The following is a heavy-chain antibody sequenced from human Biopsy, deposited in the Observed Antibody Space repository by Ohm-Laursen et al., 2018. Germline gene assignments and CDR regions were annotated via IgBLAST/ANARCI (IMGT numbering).Heavy chain of an antibody. CDR1: GGSISNNNYY. V-gene: IGHV4-39*01. Sequence: GTLSLTCTVSGGSISNNNYYWGWIRQPPGKGLEWIGSIFYRGSTHYKPTLKIRVNISVDTSKNQFSLKLNCVTAADTAVYYCARDYDTSGYYYVSWGQGTLVTVSS. CDR3: ARDYDTSGYYYVS. J-gene: IGHJ5*02. CDR2: IFYRGST. D-gene: IGHD3-22*01.